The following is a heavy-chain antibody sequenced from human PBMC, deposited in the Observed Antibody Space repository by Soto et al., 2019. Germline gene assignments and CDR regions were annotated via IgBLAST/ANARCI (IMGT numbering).Heavy chain of an antibody. J-gene: IGHJ4*02. CDR3: ARRAAAGRSFDY. Sequence: GSLRLCCAASGFTFSDYYMTWIRQAPGKGLEWVSYISSSGNSIYYADSVRGRFTVSRDNAKNSLFLQMNSLRAEDTAVYYCARRAAAGRSFDYWGLGTLVTVSS. D-gene: IGHD6-13*01. CDR2: ISSSGNSI. V-gene: IGHV3-11*01. CDR1: GFTFSDYY.